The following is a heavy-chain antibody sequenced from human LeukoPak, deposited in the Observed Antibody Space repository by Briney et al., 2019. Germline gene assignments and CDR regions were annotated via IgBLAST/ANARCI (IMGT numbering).Heavy chain of an antibody. J-gene: IGHJ5*02. CDR1: GGSISSSSYY. D-gene: IGHD1-26*01. V-gene: IGHV4-39*01. CDR2: IYYSGST. Sequence: SETLSLTCTVSGGSISSSSYYWGWIRQPPGKGLEWVGSIYYSGSTYYNPSLKSRVTISVDTSKNQLSLKLSCLTAADTAVYYCARHEYSGSYYGLSWFDPWGQGTLVTVSS. CDR3: ARHEYSGSYYGLSWFDP.